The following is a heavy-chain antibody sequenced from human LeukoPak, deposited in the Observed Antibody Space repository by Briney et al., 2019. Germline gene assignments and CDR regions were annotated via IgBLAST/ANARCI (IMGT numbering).Heavy chain of an antibody. V-gene: IGHV1-2*02. CDR2: INPNSGGT. D-gene: IGHD6-25*01. Sequence: ASVKVSCKASGYTFTGYYMHWVRQAPGQVRQAPGQGLEWMGWINPNSGGTNYAQKFQGRVTMTRDTSISTAYMELSRLRSDDTAVYFCARDHCVSSGCYEDYYYGMDVWGRGTTVTVSS. CDR1: GYTFTGYY. J-gene: IGHJ6*02. CDR3: ARDHCVSSGCYEDYYYGMDV.